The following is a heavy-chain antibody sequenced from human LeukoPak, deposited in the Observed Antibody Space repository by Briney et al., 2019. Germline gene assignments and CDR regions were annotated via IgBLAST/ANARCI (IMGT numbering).Heavy chain of an antibody. Sequence: GGSLRLSCAASGFTFSSYGMHWVRQAPGKGLEWVAFIRYDGSNKYYADSVKGRFTISRDNSKNTLYLQMNSLRAEDTAVYYCAKEALRFLEWPDFYYYYMDVWGKGTTVTVSS. J-gene: IGHJ6*03. V-gene: IGHV3-30*02. CDR3: AKEALRFLEWPDFYYYYMDV. CDR2: IRYDGSNK. CDR1: GFTFSSYG. D-gene: IGHD3-3*01.